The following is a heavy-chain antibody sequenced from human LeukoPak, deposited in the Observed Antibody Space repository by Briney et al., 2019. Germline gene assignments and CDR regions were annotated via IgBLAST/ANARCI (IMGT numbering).Heavy chain of an antibody. D-gene: IGHD5-24*01. V-gene: IGHV1-46*01. Sequence: GASVKVSCKPSGYTFTSFYMHWVRQAPGQGLEWMGVINPGGGSTSYAQKFQGRVTMTRDTSTSTVYMELSSLRSEDTAVYYCARASLLKMATIVNYFDYWGQGTLVTVSS. J-gene: IGHJ4*02. CDR3: ARASLLKMATIVNYFDY. CDR2: INPGGGST. CDR1: GYTFTSFY.